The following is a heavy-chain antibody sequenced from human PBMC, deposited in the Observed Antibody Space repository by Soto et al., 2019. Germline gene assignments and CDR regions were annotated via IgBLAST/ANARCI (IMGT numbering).Heavy chain of an antibody. D-gene: IGHD3-3*01. CDR2: IYYSGST. CDR3: ARANYGGRYYDFWSGYYSRGFDL. Sequence: QVQLQESGPGLVKPSETLSLTCPVSGGSISSYYWSWIRQPPGKGLEWIRYIYYSGSTNYNPSLTSRVTISVDTSKNQFSLKLSSVTAADTAVYYCARANYGGRYYDFWSGYYSRGFDLWGRGTLVTVSS. CDR1: GGSISSYY. J-gene: IGHJ2*01. V-gene: IGHV4-59*01.